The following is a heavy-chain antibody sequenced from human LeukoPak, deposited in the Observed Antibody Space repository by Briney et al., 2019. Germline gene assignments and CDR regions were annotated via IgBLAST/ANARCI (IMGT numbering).Heavy chain of an antibody. CDR3: ARDRGSGSDY. CDR2: ISSSSSYI. V-gene: IGHV3-21*01. D-gene: IGHD6-19*01. Sequence: GGSLRLSCAASGFIFSSYTMNWVRQAPGKGLEWVSSISSSSSYIYYADSVKGRFTISRDNAKNSLYLQMNSLRAEDSAVYYCARDRGSGSDYWGQGTLVTVSS. CDR1: GFIFSSYT. J-gene: IGHJ4*02.